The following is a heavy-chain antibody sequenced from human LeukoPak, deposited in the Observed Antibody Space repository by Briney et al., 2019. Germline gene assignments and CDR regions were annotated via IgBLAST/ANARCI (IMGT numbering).Heavy chain of an antibody. V-gene: IGHV3-66*01. CDR1: GFTVSSNY. CDR2: IYSGGST. Sequence: PGGSLRLSCAASGFTVSSNYMSWVRQAPGKGLEWVSVIYSGGSTYYADSVKGRFTISSNNSKNTMYLQMNSLRAEDTAVYYWACSGYYYKVYWGQGTLVTVSS. J-gene: IGHJ4*02. CDR3: ACSGYYYKVY. D-gene: IGHD3-22*01.